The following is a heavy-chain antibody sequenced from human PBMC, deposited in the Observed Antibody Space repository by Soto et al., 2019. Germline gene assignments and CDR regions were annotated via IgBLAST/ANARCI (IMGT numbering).Heavy chain of an antibody. CDR3: TRVLGGGITGF. CDR1: GFTFSDHY. Sequence: PGGSLRLSCAASGFTFSDHYMDWVRQAPGKGLEWVGRIRNKPNSYTTDYAASVKGRFTISRDDSKNSLYLQMDSLKTEDTAIYYCTRVLGGGITGFWGQGTLVTVSS. J-gene: IGHJ4*02. CDR2: IRNKPNSYTT. V-gene: IGHV3-72*01. D-gene: IGHD1-20*01.